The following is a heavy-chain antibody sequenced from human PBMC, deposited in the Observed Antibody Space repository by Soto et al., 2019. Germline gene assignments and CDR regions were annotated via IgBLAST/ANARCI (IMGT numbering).Heavy chain of an antibody. D-gene: IGHD4-17*01. CDR2: MSHTGST. CDR1: RGYITSSSYS. J-gene: IGHJ4*02. CDR3: ARGLRWTRAFDF. Sequence: QLQLQESGPGRVKPSETLSLTCSVSRGYITSSSYSWGWIRQSPGTGLQWIGSMSHTGSTFYNPSLKGRVAISVDTSKTQISLKLRSVTAADTGTYYCARGLRWTRAFDFWGQGTLVAVSS. V-gene: IGHV4-39*01.